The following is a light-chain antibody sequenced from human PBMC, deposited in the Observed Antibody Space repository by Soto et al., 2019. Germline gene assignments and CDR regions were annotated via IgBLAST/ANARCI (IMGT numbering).Light chain of an antibody. Sequence: EVVMTQSPATLSVSPGERVTLSCRASQGVGSNLAWYQKKPGQAPRPLTYGASTRATGIPARFSGSGSGTEFTLTISSLQSGDFAIYYCQQYNNWPPYTFGQGTKLEIK. CDR1: QGVGSN. V-gene: IGKV3-15*01. J-gene: IGKJ2*01. CDR2: GAS. CDR3: QQYNNWPPYT.